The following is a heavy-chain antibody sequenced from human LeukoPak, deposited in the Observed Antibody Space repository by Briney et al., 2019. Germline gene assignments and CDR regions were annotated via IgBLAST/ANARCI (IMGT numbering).Heavy chain of an antibody. D-gene: IGHD4-11*01. CDR1: GFTFSSYS. J-gene: IGHJ5*02. V-gene: IGHV3-48*01. CDR2: ISSSGSTI. Sequence: GGSLRLSCAASGFTFSSYSMNWVRQAPGKGLEWISYISSSGSTIYYADSVKGRFTISRDNAKNSLYLQMNSLRAEDTAVYHCARGGLSNLNWLDPWGQGTLVTVSS. CDR3: ARGGLSNLNWLDP.